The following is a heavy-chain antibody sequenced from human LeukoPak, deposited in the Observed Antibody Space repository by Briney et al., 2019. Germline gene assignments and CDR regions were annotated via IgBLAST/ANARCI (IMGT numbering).Heavy chain of an antibody. CDR3: ASDQREYCSSTSCSTPPMDV. V-gene: IGHV3-21*01. CDR2: ISSSSSYI. J-gene: IGHJ6*04. CDR1: GFTFSSYS. D-gene: IGHD2-2*01. Sequence: PGGSLRLSCAASGFTFSSYSMNWVRQAPGKGLEWVSSISSSSSYIYYADSVKGRFTISRDNAKNSLYLQMNSLRAEDTAVYYCASDQREYCSSTSCSTPPMDVWGKGTTVTVSS.